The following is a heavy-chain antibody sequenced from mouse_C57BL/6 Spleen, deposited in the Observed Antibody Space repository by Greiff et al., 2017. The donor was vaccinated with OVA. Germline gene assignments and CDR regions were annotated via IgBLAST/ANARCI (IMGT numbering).Heavy chain of an antibody. CDR1: GYTFTSYW. V-gene: IGHV1-59*01. Sequence: QVQLQQPGAELVRPGTYVKLSCKASGYTFTSYWMHWVKQRPGQGLEWIGVIDPSDTYTNYNQKFKGKATLTVDTSSSTAYMQLSSLTSEDSAVYYCARDGYYGSRGGHFDYWGQGTTLTVSS. CDR3: ARDGYYGSRGGHFDY. D-gene: IGHD1-1*01. CDR2: IDPSDTYT. J-gene: IGHJ2*01.